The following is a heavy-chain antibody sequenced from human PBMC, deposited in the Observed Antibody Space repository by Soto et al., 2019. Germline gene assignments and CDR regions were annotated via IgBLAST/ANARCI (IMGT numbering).Heavy chain of an antibody. CDR1: GFTFSSYA. CDR2: IIPIFGTA. Sequence: QVQLVQSGAEVKKPGSSVKVSCKASGFTFSSYAISWVRQAPGQGLEWMGGIIPIFGTANYAQKFQGRVTITADKATSTAYMELSSLRSEDTAVYYCARLPRITGTTGFFDYWGQGTLVTVSS. CDR3: ARLPRITGTTGFFDY. J-gene: IGHJ4*02. V-gene: IGHV1-69*06. D-gene: IGHD1-20*01.